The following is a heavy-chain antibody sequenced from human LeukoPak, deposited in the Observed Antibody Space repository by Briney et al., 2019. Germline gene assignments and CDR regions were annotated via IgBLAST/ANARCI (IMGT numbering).Heavy chain of an antibody. V-gene: IGHV3-23*01. CDR2: IRDNGGTT. CDR1: GFTFSSYA. Sequence: HPGGSLRLSCAASGFTFSSYAMSWVRQAPGKGLEWVSTIRDNGGTTHYADSVKGRFTISRDNSKDTLFLQIDSLRAEDTAVYYCAKVSVQGYGGTYYFDYWGQGTLVTVSS. D-gene: IGHD4-23*01. CDR3: AKVSVQGYGGTYYFDY. J-gene: IGHJ4*02.